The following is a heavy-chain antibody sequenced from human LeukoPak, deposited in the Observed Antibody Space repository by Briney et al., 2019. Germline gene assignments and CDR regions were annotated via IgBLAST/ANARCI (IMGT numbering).Heavy chain of an antibody. CDR1: GGSISSFY. CDR2: IYYSGST. J-gene: IGHJ4*02. V-gene: IGHV4-59*12. Sequence: SETLSLTCTVSGGSISSFYWSWIRQPPGKGLEWIGYIYYSGSTNYNPSLKSRVTISVDTSKNQFSLKLSSVTAADTAVYYCAGTERYCSGGSCYYADYWGQGTLVTVSS. CDR3: AGTERYCSGGSCYYADY. D-gene: IGHD2-15*01.